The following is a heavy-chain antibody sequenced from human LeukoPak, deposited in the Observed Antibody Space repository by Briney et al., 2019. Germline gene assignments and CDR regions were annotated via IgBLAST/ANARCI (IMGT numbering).Heavy chain of an antibody. D-gene: IGHD6-13*01. J-gene: IGHJ4*02. Sequence: PSQTLSLTCTVSGGSISSGTYYWTWIRQPAGKGLEWIGRIYTSGSTTYNPSLKSRVTISVDTSKNQFSLKLSSVTAADTAVYYCARAAAAGMDYWGQGTLVTVSS. CDR3: ARAAAAGMDY. V-gene: IGHV4-61*02. CDR2: IYTSGST. CDR1: GGSISSGTYY.